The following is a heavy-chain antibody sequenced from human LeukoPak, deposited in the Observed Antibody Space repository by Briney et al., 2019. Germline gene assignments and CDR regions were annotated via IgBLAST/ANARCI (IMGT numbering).Heavy chain of an antibody. CDR1: GGSISSYY. Sequence: SETLSLTCTVSGGSISSYYWSWIRQPAGKGLEWIGRIYTSGSTNYNPSLKSRVTMSVDTSKNQFSLKLSSVTAADTAVYYCARGIIVVVPKIYRLYYYYMDVWGKGTTVTVSS. CDR2: IYTSGST. D-gene: IGHD2-2*01. CDR3: ARGIIVVVPKIYRLYYYYMDV. V-gene: IGHV4-4*07. J-gene: IGHJ6*03.